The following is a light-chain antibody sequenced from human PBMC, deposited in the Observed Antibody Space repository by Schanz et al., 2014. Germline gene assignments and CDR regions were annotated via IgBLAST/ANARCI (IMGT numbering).Light chain of an antibody. CDR3: QQSYSPPFT. V-gene: IGKV1-39*01. CDR1: QGITSF. Sequence: DIQVTPSPSAMSASVGDRVTITCRASQGITSFLNWYQHKPGRAPKLLIFGASSLQSGVPSRFSGSGSGTDFTLTISSLQPEDFATYYCQQSYSPPFTFGPGTKVDIK. J-gene: IGKJ3*01. CDR2: GAS.